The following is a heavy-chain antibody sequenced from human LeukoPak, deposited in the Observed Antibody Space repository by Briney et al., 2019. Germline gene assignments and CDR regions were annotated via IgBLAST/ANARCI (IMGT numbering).Heavy chain of an antibody. CDR3: ARAGAVAGTYDAFDI. D-gene: IGHD6-19*01. J-gene: IGHJ3*02. V-gene: IGHV1-69*04. Sequence: SVKVSCKASGGTFSSYAISWVRQAPGQGLEWMGRIIPILGIANYAQKFQGRVTITADKSTSTAYMELSSLRSEDTAVYYCARAGAVAGTYDAFDIWGQGTTVTVSS. CDR2: IIPILGIA. CDR1: GGTFSSYA.